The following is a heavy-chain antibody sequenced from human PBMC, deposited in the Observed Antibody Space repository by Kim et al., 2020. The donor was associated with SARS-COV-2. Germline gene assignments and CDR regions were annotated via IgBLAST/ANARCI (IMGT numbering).Heavy chain of an antibody. CDR1: GFTFSSYA. V-gene: IGHV3-64D*06. CDR2: ISSNGGST. CDR3: VKDRRGVGAIGGGGGRFDY. J-gene: IGHJ4*02. D-gene: IGHD1-26*01. Sequence: GGSLRLSCSASGFTFSSYAMHWVRQAPGKGLEYVSAISSNGGSTYYADSVKGRFTISRDNSKNTLYLQMSSLRAEDTAVYYCVKDRRGVGAIGGGGGRFDYWGQGTLVTVSS.